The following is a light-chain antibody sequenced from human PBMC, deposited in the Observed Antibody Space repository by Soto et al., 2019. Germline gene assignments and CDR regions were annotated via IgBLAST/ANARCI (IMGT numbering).Light chain of an antibody. J-gene: IGKJ4*01. CDR2: GAS. CDR3: QQYRTSPST. Sequence: IQVTQSPSSLSASVGDRVTITCRASQGITTYLSWYQQKPGKVPKLLIYGASILQSGVSSRFRGSGSGTDFTLTISSLQPEDVATYYCQQYRTSPSTFGRGTRV. CDR1: QGITTY. V-gene: IGKV1-27*01.